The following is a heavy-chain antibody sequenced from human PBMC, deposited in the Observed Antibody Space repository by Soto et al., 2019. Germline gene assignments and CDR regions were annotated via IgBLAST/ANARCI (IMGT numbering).Heavy chain of an antibody. CDR2: IWYDGSNK. D-gene: IGHD1-26*01. CDR1: GFTFSSYG. Sequence: QVQLVESGGGVVQPGRSLRLSCAASGFTFSSYGMHWVRQAPGKGLEWVAVIWYDGSNKYYADYVKGRFTISRDNSKNTLYLQMNSLRAEDTAVYYCARDGRWDYYYYGMDVWGQGTTVTVSS. J-gene: IGHJ6*02. V-gene: IGHV3-33*01. CDR3: ARDGRWDYYYYGMDV.